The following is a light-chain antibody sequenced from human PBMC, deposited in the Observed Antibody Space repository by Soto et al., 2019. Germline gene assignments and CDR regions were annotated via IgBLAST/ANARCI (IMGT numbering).Light chain of an antibody. CDR3: AASDGSLNGWV. CDR1: SSNIGSNT. V-gene: IGLV1-44*01. CDR2: SND. J-gene: IGLJ2*01. Sequence: QTVVTQAPSASGTPGQRVSISCSGSSSNIGSNTVSWYQQVPGTAPKLLIYSNDQRPSGVPDRFSGSKSGTSASLAIGGLHSEDEADYYCAASDGSLNGWVFGGGTQLTVL.